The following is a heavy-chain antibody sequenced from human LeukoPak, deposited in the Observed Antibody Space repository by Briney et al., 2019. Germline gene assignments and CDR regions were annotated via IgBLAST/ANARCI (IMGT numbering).Heavy chain of an antibody. CDR2: IYYSGST. Sequence: PSETLSLTCTVSGGSISSSSYYWGWIRQPPGKGLEWIGSIYYSGSTYYNPSLKSRVTISVDTSKNQFSLKLSSVTAADTAVYYCARGGMYYYDSSGYPVDYWGQGTLVIVSS. CDR3: ARGGMYYYDSSGYPVDY. J-gene: IGHJ4*02. V-gene: IGHV4-39*07. D-gene: IGHD3-22*01. CDR1: GGSISSSSYY.